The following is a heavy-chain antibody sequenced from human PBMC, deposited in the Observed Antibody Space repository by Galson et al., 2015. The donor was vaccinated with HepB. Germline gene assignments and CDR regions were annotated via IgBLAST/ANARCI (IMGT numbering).Heavy chain of an antibody. CDR3: ARDQGQGSHGGYINWFDP. V-gene: IGHV3-48*03. J-gene: IGHJ5*02. CDR1: GFTFSRYE. Sequence: SLRLSCAASGFTFSRYEMNWVRQAPGKGLEWVSYISSSGSTIYYADSVKGRFTISRDNAKNSLYLQMNSLRAEDTAVYYCARDQGQGSHGGYINWFDPWGQGTLVTVSS. CDR2: ISSSGSTI. D-gene: IGHD4-17*01.